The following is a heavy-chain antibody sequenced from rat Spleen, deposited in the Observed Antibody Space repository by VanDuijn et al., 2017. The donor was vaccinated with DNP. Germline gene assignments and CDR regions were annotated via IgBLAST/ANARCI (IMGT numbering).Heavy chain of an antibody. CDR2: ISYNGGTP. V-gene: IGHV5-7*01. J-gene: IGHJ4*01. CDR1: GFTFNDYY. CDR3: ARHRTISPFYYAMNA. Sequence: EVQLLESVGGLVQPGRSLKLSCAVSGFTFNDYYMAWVRQAPAKGLEWVATISYNGGTPYYRDSVKGRFTISRDNAQSTLYLQMDSLRSEDTATYYCARHRTISPFYYAMNAWGQGASVTVSS.